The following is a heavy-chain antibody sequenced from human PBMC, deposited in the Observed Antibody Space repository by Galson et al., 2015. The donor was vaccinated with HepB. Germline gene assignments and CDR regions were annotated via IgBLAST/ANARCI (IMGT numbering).Heavy chain of an antibody. CDR2: IGTAGDT. Sequence: SLRLSCAASGFTFSSYDMHWVRQATGKGLEWVSAIGTAGDTYYPGSVKGRFTISRENAKNSLYLQMNSLRAGDTAVYYCARGSSPQIQLWPDDAFDIWGQGTMVTVSS. J-gene: IGHJ3*02. CDR1: GFTFSSYD. D-gene: IGHD5-18*01. CDR3: ARGSSPQIQLWPDDAFDI. V-gene: IGHV3-13*04.